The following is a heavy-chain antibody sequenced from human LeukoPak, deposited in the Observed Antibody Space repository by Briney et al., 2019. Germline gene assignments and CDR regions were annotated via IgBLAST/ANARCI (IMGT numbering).Heavy chain of an antibody. CDR3: ARDYYDSSGYTDF. D-gene: IGHD3-22*01. V-gene: IGHV3-53*01. CDR2: IYSGGST. J-gene: IGHJ4*02. CDR1: GFTVSSNY. Sequence: PGGSLRLSCEASGFTVSSNYMSWVRQAPGKGLEWVSVIYSGGSTYYADSVKGRFTISRDNSKNTLYLQMNSLRAEDTAVYYCARDYYDSSGYTDFWGQGTLVTVSS.